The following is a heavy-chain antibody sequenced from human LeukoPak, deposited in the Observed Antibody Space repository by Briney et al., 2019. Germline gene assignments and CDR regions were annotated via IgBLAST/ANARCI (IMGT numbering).Heavy chain of an antibody. V-gene: IGHV3-74*01. CDR2: INSDGSST. Sequence: GGSLRLSCAASGFTFSSYWMHWVRQAPRKGLVWVSRINSDGSSTSYADSVKGRFTISRDNAKNTLYLQMNSLRAEDTAVYYCARDRVAVAMLDPWGQGTLVTVSS. CDR3: ARDRVAVAMLDP. D-gene: IGHD6-19*01. J-gene: IGHJ5*02. CDR1: GFTFSSYW.